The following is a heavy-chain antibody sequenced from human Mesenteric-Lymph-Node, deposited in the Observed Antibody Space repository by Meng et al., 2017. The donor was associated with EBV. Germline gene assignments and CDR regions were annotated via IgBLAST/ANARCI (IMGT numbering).Heavy chain of an antibody. CDR2: IIHGGSP. D-gene: IGHD2-8*02. CDR3: ARRPTGIDY. V-gene: IGHV4-34*12. J-gene: IGHJ4*02. Sequence: QAQLRQGGEGLFTPSGTLSLTCAVNGGSLSGAYWNWIRQPPGKGLEWIGEIIHGGSPSYNPSLKSRVTISIDTSKNQLSLMLSSVTAADTAVYYCARRPTGIDYWGQGTLVTVSS. CDR1: GGSLSGAY.